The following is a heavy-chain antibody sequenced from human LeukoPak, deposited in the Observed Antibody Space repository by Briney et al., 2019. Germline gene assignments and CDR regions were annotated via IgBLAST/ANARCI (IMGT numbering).Heavy chain of an antibody. V-gene: IGHV1-2*02. CDR1: GYTFTGDY. D-gene: IGHD6-13*01. Sequence: ASVKVSCKASGYTFTGDYMHWVRQAPGQGLEWMGWINPNSGGTNYAQKFQGRVTMTRDTSISTVYMELSRLRSDDTAVYYCTRPSIWNYYYYYMDVWGKGTTVTVSS. CDR3: TRPSIWNYYYYYMDV. CDR2: INPNSGGT. J-gene: IGHJ6*03.